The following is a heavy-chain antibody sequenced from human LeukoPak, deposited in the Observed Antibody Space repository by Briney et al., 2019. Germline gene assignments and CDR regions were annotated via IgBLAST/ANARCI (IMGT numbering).Heavy chain of an antibody. Sequence: GASVKVSCKASGYTFTRYGISWLRQAPGQGLEWMGWISAYNGNTNYAQKFQARVTVTTDISTSTAYMELRSLRSDDTAVYYCARACTSTSCHENNWFDPWGQGTLVIVSS. CDR1: GYTFTRYG. J-gene: IGHJ5*02. CDR2: ISAYNGNT. CDR3: ARACTSTSCHENNWFDP. D-gene: IGHD2-2*01. V-gene: IGHV1-18*01.